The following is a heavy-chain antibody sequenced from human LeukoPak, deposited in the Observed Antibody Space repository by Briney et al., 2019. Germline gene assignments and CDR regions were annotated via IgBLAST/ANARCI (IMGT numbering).Heavy chain of an antibody. V-gene: IGHV4-4*02. CDR2: MYLSGTT. J-gene: IGHJ4*02. D-gene: IGHD3-22*01. Sequence: SGTLSLTCTVSGDSINSLDLWSWVHQPPGTGLEWIGEMYLSGTTHSNPSVKSRVTISIDKSKNQFFLNLSSVTAADTAVYYCAGLVGRYSSGLYYYYFDYWGQGTLVTVSS. CDR1: GDSINSLDL. CDR3: AGLVGRYSSGLYYYYFDY.